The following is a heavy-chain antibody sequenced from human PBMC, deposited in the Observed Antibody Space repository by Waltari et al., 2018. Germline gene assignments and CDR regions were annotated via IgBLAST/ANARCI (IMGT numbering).Heavy chain of an antibody. D-gene: IGHD3-3*01. CDR3: VAPWTI. CDR2: IKDKSDGGTT. J-gene: IGHJ4*02. Sequence: EGQLVESGGGLVQPGGSVTLSCAASGFVFSDAWRSWVRQVPGKGLECVGRIKDKSDGGTTDYATPVKGRFTISRDDSKNLLSLEMNSLKTDDTGVYYCVAPWTIWGQGTLVTVSS. V-gene: IGHV3-15*01. CDR1: GFVFSDAW.